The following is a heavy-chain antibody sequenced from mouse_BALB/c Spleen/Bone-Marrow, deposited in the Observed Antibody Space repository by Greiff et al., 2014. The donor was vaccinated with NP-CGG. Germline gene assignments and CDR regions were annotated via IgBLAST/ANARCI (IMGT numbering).Heavy chain of an antibody. CDR1: GYTFTSYT. D-gene: IGHD4-1*02. Sequence: QVQLKESGAELARPGASVKMSCKASGYTFTSYTMHWVKQRPGQGLEWIGYITPNSDHTNYNQKFMDRATLTADKSSSTAYMQLSSLTSEDSAIYYCSRSTFAHVMDSWGQGTSVTVSS. V-gene: IGHV1-4*01. CDR2: ITPNSDHT. CDR3: SRSTFAHVMDS. J-gene: IGHJ4*01.